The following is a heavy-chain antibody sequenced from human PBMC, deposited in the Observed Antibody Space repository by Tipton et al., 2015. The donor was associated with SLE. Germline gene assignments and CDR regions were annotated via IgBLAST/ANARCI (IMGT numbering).Heavy chain of an antibody. V-gene: IGHV3-30*03. CDR2: ISYDGSNK. D-gene: IGHD2-8*02. J-gene: IGHJ6*03. CDR1: GGSVNNNY. Sequence: LSLTCTVSGGSVNNNYWSWIRQPPGKGLEWVAVISYDGSNKYYADSVQGRFTISRDNSKNTVYVQMSSLRFEDTAVYYCARSRGGLVESHFMDVWGKGTTVTVSS. CDR3: ARSRGGLVESHFMDV.